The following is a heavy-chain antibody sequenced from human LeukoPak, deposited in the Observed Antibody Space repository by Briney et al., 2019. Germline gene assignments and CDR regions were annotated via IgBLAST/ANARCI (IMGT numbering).Heavy chain of an antibody. CDR2: INWNGCNT. J-gene: IGHJ4*02. CDR3: ASARSTVTGHCSGDNCYEELG. D-gene: IGHD2-15*01. V-gene: IGHV3-20*04. CDR1: VFTLDDYC. Sequence: GGSLRLSCAASVFTLDDYCMSWVRQAPGKGLEWVAGINWNGCNTGYADSVKGRFTNSRDNAKNTLYLKMNSLRAEDTALYYCASARSTVTGHCSGDNCYEELGRGQGTQVIVSS.